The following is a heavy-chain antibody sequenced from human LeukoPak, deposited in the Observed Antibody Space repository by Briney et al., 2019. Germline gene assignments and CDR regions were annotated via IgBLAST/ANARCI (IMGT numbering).Heavy chain of an antibody. Sequence: GGSLRLSCAASGFTFSSYWMSWVRQAPGKGLEWVANIKQDGSEKYYVDSVKGRFTISRDNAKNSLYLQMNSLRAEDTAVYYCASEVFWSAPEAVVTHPWGQGTLVTVSS. CDR1: GFTFSSYW. V-gene: IGHV3-7*01. J-gene: IGHJ5*02. CDR3: ASEVFWSAPEAVVTHP. D-gene: IGHD2-15*01. CDR2: IKQDGSEK.